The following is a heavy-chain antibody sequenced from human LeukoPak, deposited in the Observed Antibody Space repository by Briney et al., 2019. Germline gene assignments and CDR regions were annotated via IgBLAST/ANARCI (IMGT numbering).Heavy chain of an antibody. D-gene: IGHD6-19*01. Sequence: PSETLSLTCTVSRGSISSSSYYWGWIRQPPGKRLEWIGSIHYSGSTYYNPSLKSRVTISVDTSKNQFSLKLSSVTAADTAVYYCARRVSRWLADYYFDQWGQGTLVTVSS. CDR1: RGSISSSSYY. CDR2: IHYSGST. V-gene: IGHV4-39*01. J-gene: IGHJ4*02. CDR3: ARRVSRWLADYYFDQ.